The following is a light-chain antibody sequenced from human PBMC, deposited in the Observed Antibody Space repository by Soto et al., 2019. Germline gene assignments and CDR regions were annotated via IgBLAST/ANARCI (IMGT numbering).Light chain of an antibody. CDR3: NSYRSSSTLDV. CDR1: MSDVGGYNY. V-gene: IGLV2-14*01. Sequence: QALRTQPASVSGSRGQSITISCTGTMSDVGGYNYVSWYQQYPGKAPKLIIYEVNKRPSGVSNRFSGSKSGNTASLTISGLQADDESDYYCNSYRSSSTLDVFGTGTKV. J-gene: IGLJ1*01. CDR2: EVN.